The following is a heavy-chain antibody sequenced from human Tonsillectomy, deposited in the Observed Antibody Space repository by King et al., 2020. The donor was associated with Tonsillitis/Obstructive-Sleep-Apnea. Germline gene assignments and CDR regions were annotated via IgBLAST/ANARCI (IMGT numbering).Heavy chain of an antibody. Sequence: VQLVESGGGVVQPGRSLRLSCAASGFTFSRYSMHWVRPAPGKGLEWVAVISFCGSNKNYGDSVKGRFTLSRDNSKNTQYLQMNSLSGEDTAVYYCAKELEEGGQGLTTDWFDPWGQGTLVTVSS. J-gene: IGHJ5*02. CDR3: AKELEEGGQGLTTDWFDP. D-gene: IGHD4-11*01. V-gene: IGHV3-30*18. CDR2: ISFCGSNK. CDR1: GFTFSRYS.